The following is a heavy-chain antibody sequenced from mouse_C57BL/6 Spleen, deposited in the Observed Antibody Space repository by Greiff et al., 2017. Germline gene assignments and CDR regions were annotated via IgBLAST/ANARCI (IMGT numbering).Heavy chain of an antibody. CDR1: GYTFPSYW. V-gene: IGHV1-55*01. Sequence: QVQLQQPGAELVKPGASVKMSCKASGYTFPSYWITWVKQRPGTGLEWIGDINPGSGSTNYNEKFKSKATLTVDTSSRTAYMQLSSLTSEDSAVYYCARPYYSNCRYFDVWGTGTTVTVSS. CDR2: INPGSGST. D-gene: IGHD2-5*01. CDR3: ARPYYSNCRYFDV. J-gene: IGHJ1*03.